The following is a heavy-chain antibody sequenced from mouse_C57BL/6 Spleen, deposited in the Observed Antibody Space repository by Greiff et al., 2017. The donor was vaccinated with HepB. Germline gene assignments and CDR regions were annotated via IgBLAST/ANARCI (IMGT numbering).Heavy chain of an antibody. CDR3: ARGQLRLQGLFAY. V-gene: IGHV1-82*01. CDR2: IYPGDGDT. CDR1: GYAFSSSW. J-gene: IGHJ3*01. D-gene: IGHD3-2*02. Sequence: VQLQQSGPELVKPGASVKISCKASGYAFSSSWMNWVKQRPGKGLEWIGRIYPGDGDTNYNGKFKGKATLTADKSSSTAYMQLSSLTSEDSAVYFCARGQLRLQGLFAYWGQGTLVTVSA.